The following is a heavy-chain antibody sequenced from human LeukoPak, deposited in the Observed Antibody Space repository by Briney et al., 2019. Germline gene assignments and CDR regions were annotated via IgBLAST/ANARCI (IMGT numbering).Heavy chain of an antibody. CDR2: INYSGST. V-gene: IGHV4-34*01. Sequence: PSETLSLTCAVYGGSFSGYYWSWIRQPPGKGLEWIGEINYSGSTNYNPSLKSRVTISVDTSKNQFSLKLSSVTAADTAVYYCARLPQDYYDSSGYYFAFDIWGQGTMVTVSS. J-gene: IGHJ3*02. CDR3: ARLPQDYYDSSGYYFAFDI. D-gene: IGHD3-22*01. CDR1: GGSFSGYY.